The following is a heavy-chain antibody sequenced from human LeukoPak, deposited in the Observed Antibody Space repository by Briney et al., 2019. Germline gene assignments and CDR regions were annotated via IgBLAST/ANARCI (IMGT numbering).Heavy chain of an antibody. V-gene: IGHV3-7*01. CDR1: GFTFNNYW. CDR2: IKEDGVEK. J-gene: IGHJ5*02. Sequence: GGSLRFSRAASGFTFNNYWMTWVRQAPGKGLEWVANIKEDGVEKYYVDSVKGRFTISRDNAKNSLYLQMNSLRDEDTVVYYCARGKNSSSWGQGTLVIVSS. CDR3: ARGKNSSS. D-gene: IGHD4-11*01.